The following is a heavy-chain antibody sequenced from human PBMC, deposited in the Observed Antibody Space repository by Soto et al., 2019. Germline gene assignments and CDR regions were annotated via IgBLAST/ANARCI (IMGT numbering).Heavy chain of an antibody. J-gene: IGHJ6*03. Sequence: GGSLRLSCAASGFTFSSYGMHWVRQAPGKGLEWVAVISYDGSNKYYADSVKGRFTISRDNSKNTLYLQMNSLRAEDTAVYYCARGRPIYYYYYMDVWGKGTTVTVSS. V-gene: IGHV3-30*03. CDR3: ARGRPIYYYYYMDV. CDR1: GFTFSSYG. CDR2: ISYDGSNK.